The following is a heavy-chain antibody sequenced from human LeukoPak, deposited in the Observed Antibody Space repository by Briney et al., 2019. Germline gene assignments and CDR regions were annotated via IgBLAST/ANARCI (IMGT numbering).Heavy chain of an antibody. Sequence: GGSLRLSCAPPGFTFSTYWTHWVRQAPRKGLVWVSRINSDGSSTTYADSAKGRFTLSRDSAKNTLYLQMNSLSADDTAVYYCVRAPGGSTRYWFDPWGQGTLVTVCS. V-gene: IGHV3-74*01. D-gene: IGHD3-16*01. J-gene: IGHJ5*02. CDR1: GFTFSTYW. CDR2: INSDGSST. CDR3: VRAPGGSTRYWFDP.